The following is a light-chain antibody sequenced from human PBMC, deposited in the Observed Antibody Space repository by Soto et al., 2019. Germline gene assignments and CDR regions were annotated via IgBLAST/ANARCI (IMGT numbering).Light chain of an antibody. J-gene: IGKJ5*01. Sequence: EIVLTQSPATLSLSPGERATLSCRASQSVSSYLAWYQQKPGQAPRLLIYDASNRATGIPARFSGSGSGTDFTLTSSSLEPEDFAVYYCQQRSNWPPRFGQGTRLEIK. CDR1: QSVSSY. CDR2: DAS. CDR3: QQRSNWPPR. V-gene: IGKV3-11*01.